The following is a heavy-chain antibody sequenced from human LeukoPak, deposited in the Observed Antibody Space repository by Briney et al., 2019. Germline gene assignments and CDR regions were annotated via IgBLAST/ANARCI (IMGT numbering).Heavy chain of an antibody. D-gene: IGHD3-10*01. V-gene: IGHV4-34*01. CDR3: ARGYRLITMVRGVMPKRHLNWFDP. Sequence: SETLSLTCAVYGGSFSGYYWSWIRQPPGKGLEWIGEINHSGGTNYNPSLKSRVTISVDTSKNQFSLKLSSVTVADTAVYYCARGYRLITMVRGVMPKRHLNWFDPWGQGTLVTVSS. CDR1: GGSFSGYY. CDR2: INHSGGT. J-gene: IGHJ5*02.